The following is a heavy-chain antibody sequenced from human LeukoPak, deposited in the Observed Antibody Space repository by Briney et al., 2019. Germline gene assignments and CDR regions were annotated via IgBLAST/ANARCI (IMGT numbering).Heavy chain of an antibody. CDR1: GFTFSNYE. Sequence: PGGSLRLSCAASGFTFSNYEMNWVRQAPGKGLEWVSYISGSGSTIYYADSVKGRFTISRDNAKDSLYLQMNSLRAEDTAVYYCASLLYGYSYGPFHHWGQGTLVTVSS. J-gene: IGHJ4*02. CDR3: ASLLYGYSYGPFHH. V-gene: IGHV3-48*03. CDR2: ISGSGSTI. D-gene: IGHD5-18*01.